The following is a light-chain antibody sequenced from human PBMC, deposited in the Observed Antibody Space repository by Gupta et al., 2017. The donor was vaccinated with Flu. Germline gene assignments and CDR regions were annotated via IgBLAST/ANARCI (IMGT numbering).Light chain of an antibody. V-gene: IGKV1-5*03. Sequence: DIQLPQSPYTLSASVGDRVTITCRASQSISSWLAWYQQKPGKAPKLLIYKASSLESGVPSRFSGSGSGTEFTLTISSLQPDDFATYYCQQYNSYWTFGEGTKVEIK. CDR1: QSISSW. CDR3: QQYNSYWT. J-gene: IGKJ1*01. CDR2: KAS.